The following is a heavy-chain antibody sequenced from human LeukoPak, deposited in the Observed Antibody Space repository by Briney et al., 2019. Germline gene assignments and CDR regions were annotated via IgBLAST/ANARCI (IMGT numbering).Heavy chain of an antibody. CDR3: ARDRLAYSGSYDNFDY. CDR2: INPSGGST. D-gene: IGHD1-26*01. CDR1: GGTFTSYY. V-gene: IGHV1-46*01. J-gene: IGHJ4*02. Sequence: ASVKVSCKASGGTFTSYYMHWVRQAPGQGLEWMGIINPSGGSTSYAQKFQGRVTMTRDTSTSTVYMELSSLRSEDTAVYYCARDRLAYSGSYDNFDYWGQGTLVTVSS.